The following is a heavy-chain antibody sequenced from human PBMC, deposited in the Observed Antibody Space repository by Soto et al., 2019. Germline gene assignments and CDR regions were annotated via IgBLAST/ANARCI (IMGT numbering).Heavy chain of an antibody. CDR3: VGWGIDCDESGNAVDM. J-gene: IGHJ3*02. CDR1: GYTSSNYD. V-gene: IGHV1-18*01. CDR2: ISAYNNHT. Sequence: QVQLVQSGAELRKPGASVKVSCKTSGYTSSNYDVSWVRQAPGQGLEWMGRISAYNNHTNYALNFQGRVTLTTDTSTSTAYSELRSLRSDGTAVYYCVGWGIDCDESGNAVDMWGQGTLFTVSS. D-gene: IGHD2-21*01.